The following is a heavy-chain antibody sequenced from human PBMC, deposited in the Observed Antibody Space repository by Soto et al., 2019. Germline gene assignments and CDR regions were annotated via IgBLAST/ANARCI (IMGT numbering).Heavy chain of an antibody. CDR1: GYTFTSYG. D-gene: IGHD3-3*01. V-gene: IGHV1-18*01. Sequence: ASVKVSCKASGYTFTSYGISWVRQSPGQGLEWMGWISAYNGNTNYAQKLQGRVTMTTDTSTSTAYMELRSLRSDDTAVYYCARGRHSRLRFLEWLLPFDYWGQGTLVTVSS. J-gene: IGHJ4*02. CDR3: ARGRHSRLRFLEWLLPFDY. CDR2: ISAYNGNT.